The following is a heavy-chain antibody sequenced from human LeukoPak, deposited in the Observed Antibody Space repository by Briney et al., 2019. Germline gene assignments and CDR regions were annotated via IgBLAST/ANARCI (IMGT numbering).Heavy chain of an antibody. CDR2: IYYSGST. CDR1: GGSISSYY. CDR3: ARGIITFDY. D-gene: IGHD3-10*01. V-gene: IGHV4-59*01. Sequence: SETLSLTCTVSGGSISSYYWSWIRQPPGKGLEWIGYIYYSGSTYYNPSLKSRVTISVDTSKNQFSLKLSSVTAADTAVYYCARGIITFDYWGQGTLVTVSS. J-gene: IGHJ4*02.